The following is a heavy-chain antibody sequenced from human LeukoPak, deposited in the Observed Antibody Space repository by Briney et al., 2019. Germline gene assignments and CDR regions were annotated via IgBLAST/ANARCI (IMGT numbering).Heavy chain of an antibody. CDR2: TNPKNGGT. Sequence: GASVKVSCKASGYTFTGYFMHWVRQAPGQGLEWMGWTNPKNGGTDSAQKFQGRVTMTRDTSISTAYMEVSSLRSDDTAIYYCTRGPRGYYFDYWGQGTLVTVSS. CDR3: TRGPRGYYFDY. J-gene: IGHJ4*02. V-gene: IGHV1-2*02. CDR1: GYTFTGYF.